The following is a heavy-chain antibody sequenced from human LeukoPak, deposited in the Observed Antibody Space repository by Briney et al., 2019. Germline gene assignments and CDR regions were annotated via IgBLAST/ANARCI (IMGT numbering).Heavy chain of an antibody. V-gene: IGHV4-31*03. CDR3: ARTCLGSGSYCDR. CDR1: GGSISSGVYY. J-gene: IGHJ4*02. Sequence: SETLSLTCTVSGGSISSGVYYWSWVRQHPGKGLEWIGYIYYSGSTFYNPSPKSRLTISVDTSENQFSLKLTSVTAADTAVYYCARTCLGSGSYCDRWGQGTLVTVSS. D-gene: IGHD3-10*01. CDR2: IYYSGST.